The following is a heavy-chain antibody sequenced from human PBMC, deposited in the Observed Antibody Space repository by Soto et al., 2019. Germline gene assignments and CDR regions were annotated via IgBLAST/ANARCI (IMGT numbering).Heavy chain of an antibody. Sequence: QVHLVESGGGVVQPGRPLRLSSAASGFTFSRYGMHWVRQAPGKGLEWVGVIVRDGGQKQYADSVRGRFTISRDNSKNTLYLEMNSVTVDDTAVYYCARDDDFYDNGLDYWGQGTLVTVSS. V-gene: IGHV3-33*01. CDR3: ARDDDFYDNGLDY. J-gene: IGHJ4*02. CDR1: GFTFSRYG. D-gene: IGHD2-21*02. CDR2: IVRDGGQK.